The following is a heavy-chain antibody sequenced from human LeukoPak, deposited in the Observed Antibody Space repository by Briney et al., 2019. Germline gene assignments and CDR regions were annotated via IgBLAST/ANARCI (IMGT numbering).Heavy chain of an antibody. CDR3: ARSQYSSSWYLGYYGMDV. J-gene: IGHJ6*02. D-gene: IGHD6-13*01. CDR2: IIPIFGTA. CDR1: GGTFSSYA. V-gene: IGHV1-69*13. Sequence: ASVTVSCKASGGTFSSYAISWVRQAPGQGLEWMGGIIPIFGTANYAQKFQGRVTITADESTSAAYMELSSLRSEDTAVYYCARSQYSSSWYLGYYGMDVWGQGTTVTVSS.